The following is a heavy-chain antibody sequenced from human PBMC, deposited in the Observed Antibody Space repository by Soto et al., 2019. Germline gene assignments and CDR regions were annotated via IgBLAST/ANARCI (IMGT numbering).Heavy chain of an antibody. CDR1: GFTFSSYG. CDR3: AKGRKSTEKDIAVMLAAASSIQH. CDR2: ISYDGSNK. Sequence: PGGSLSLSCAAAGFTFSSYGMHWVRQAPGKGLEWVAVISYDGSNKYYADSVRGRFTISRDNSKNTLNLQMNDLRVEDTAVIYCAKGRKSTEKDIAVMLAAASSIQHWGQGTLVTVSS. J-gene: IGHJ1*01. V-gene: IGHV3-30-3*01. D-gene: IGHD2-15*01.